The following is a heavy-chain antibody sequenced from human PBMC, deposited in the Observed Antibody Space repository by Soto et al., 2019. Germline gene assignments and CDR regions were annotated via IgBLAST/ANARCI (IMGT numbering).Heavy chain of an antibody. Sequence: SXKVSCKASEGTXSSYAIGLVRQPPGQGLEWMGGIIPIFGTANYAQKFQGRVTITADESTSTAYMELSSLRYEDTAVYYCARLIRIAVAGTRLAFDPWGQGTLGTVS. D-gene: IGHD6-19*01. J-gene: IGHJ5*02. CDR2: IIPIFGTA. V-gene: IGHV1-69*13. CDR1: EGTXSSYA. CDR3: ARLIRIAVAGTRLAFDP.